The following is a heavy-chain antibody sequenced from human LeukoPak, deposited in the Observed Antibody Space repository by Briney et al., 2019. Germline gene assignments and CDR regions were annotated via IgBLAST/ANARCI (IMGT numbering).Heavy chain of an antibody. J-gene: IGHJ3*02. CDR2: IHYSGTT. V-gene: IGHV4-39*07. Sequence: PSETLSLTCTVSGDSITSNDFYWGWIRQAPGKGLEWIGSIHYSGTTYYNPSLKSRVTISVDTSKNQFSLKLSSVTAADTAVYYCARVLAYRSRGAFDIWDQGTMITVSS. D-gene: IGHD2-8*02. CDR3: ARVLAYRSRGAFDI. CDR1: GDSITSNDFY.